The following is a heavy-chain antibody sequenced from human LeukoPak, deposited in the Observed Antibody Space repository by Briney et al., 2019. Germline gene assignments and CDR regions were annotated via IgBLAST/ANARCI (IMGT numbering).Heavy chain of an antibody. Sequence: ASVKVSCKAAGYTFTDYYIHWVRQAHGQGLEWVGWINPTSGGTTYAQRFQGRVTATRDTSISTAYMELTRLRSDDTAVYYCARDRIQLWLPNHFDYWGQGTVVTVSS. J-gene: IGHJ4*02. CDR1: GYTFTDYY. CDR2: INPTSGGT. V-gene: IGHV1-2*02. CDR3: ARDRIQLWLPNHFDY. D-gene: IGHD5-18*01.